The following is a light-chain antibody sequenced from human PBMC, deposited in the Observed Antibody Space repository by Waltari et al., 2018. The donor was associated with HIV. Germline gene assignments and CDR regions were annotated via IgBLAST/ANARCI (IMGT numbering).Light chain of an antibody. CDR1: QSVSSN. CDR3: QQYSNWLTYT. CDR2: GAS. Sequence: EIVMTQSPDTLSVSPGERATLSCRASQSVSSNLAWYQQKPGQAPRLLMYGASTRATGIPARFSGSGSVKEFTLTISRLQSEDFAVYYCQQYSNWLTYTFGQGTKLEIK. J-gene: IGKJ2*01. V-gene: IGKV3-15*01.